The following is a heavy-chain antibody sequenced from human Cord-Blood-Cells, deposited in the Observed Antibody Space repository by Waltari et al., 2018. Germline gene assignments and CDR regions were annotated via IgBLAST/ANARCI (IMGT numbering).Heavy chain of an antibody. Sequence: EVQLVESGGGLVQPGGSLRLSCAASGFTFSSYSMNWVRQAPGKGLGWVSYISSSSSTIYYADSVKGRFTISRDNAKNSLYLQMNSLRAEDTAVYYCAREDVVVPAAIMGDYYYYGMDVWGQGTTVTVSS. D-gene: IGHD2-2*02. J-gene: IGHJ6*02. CDR2: ISSSSSTI. V-gene: IGHV3-48*01. CDR1: GFTFSSYS. CDR3: AREDVVVPAAIMGDYYYYGMDV.